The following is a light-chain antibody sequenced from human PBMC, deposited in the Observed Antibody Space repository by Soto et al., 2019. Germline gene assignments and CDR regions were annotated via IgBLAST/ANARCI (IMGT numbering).Light chain of an antibody. Sequence: DIQMTHSPSTLSASVGDRVTITCRASQSISSWLAWYQQKPGKAPKLLIYKASSLESGVPSRFSGSGSGTEFTLTISSLQSEDFAVYYCQQYGSSGTFGQGTKVDIK. CDR3: QQYGSSGT. CDR1: QSISSW. V-gene: IGKV1-5*03. CDR2: KAS. J-gene: IGKJ1*01.